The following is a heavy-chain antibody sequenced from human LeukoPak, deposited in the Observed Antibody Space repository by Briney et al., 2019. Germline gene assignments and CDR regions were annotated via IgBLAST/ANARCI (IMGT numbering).Heavy chain of an antibody. CDR3: ARVWDSSFDY. CDR1: GYNFIGYR. CDR2: IYPGDSDT. J-gene: IGHJ4*02. Sequence: GESLKISCKGSGYNFIGYRIVWVRQMPGKGLEWMGIIYPGDSDTRYSPSFQGQATVSADKSINTAYLQWSSLKASDTAIYYCARVWDSSFDYWGQGTLVTVSS. D-gene: IGHD3-22*01. V-gene: IGHV5-51*01.